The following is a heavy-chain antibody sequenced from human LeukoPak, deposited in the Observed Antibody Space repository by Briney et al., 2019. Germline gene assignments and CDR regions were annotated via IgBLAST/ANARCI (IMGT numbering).Heavy chain of an antibody. D-gene: IGHD4-23*01. CDR1: GYTFTGYY. V-gene: IGHV1-2*02. J-gene: IGHJ4*02. CDR3: ARGGNPTEVTRYFDY. CDR2: INPNSGGT. Sequence: GASVKVSCKASGYTFTGYYMHWVRQAPGQGLEWMGWINPNSGGTNYAQKFQGRVTMTRDASISTAYMELSRLRSDDTAVYYCARGGNPTEVTRYFDYWGQGTLVTVSS.